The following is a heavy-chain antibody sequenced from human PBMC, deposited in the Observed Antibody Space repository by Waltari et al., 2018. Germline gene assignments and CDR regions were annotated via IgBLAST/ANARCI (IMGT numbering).Heavy chain of an antibody. CDR1: GGSIGTNNNS. D-gene: IGHD2-15*01. Sequence: QVQLQGSGPGLVRPSETLSLTCGVFGGSIGTNNNSWNWLRQSPGRGLEWIGCVSYSGTTTYNPSLKRRVTISLDTSRNRFSLRLTSVTAADTAVYYCAREHCSDTNCHYSFGLDVWDQGTTVTVTS. CDR2: VSYSGTT. CDR3: AREHCSDTNCHYSFGLDV. J-gene: IGHJ6*02. V-gene: IGHV4-61*01.